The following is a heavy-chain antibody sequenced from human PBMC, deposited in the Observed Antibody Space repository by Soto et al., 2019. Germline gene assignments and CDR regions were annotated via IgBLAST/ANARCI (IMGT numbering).Heavy chain of an antibody. CDR1: GFTFGDYA. CDR2: IRSKAYGGTT. V-gene: IGHV3-49*03. Sequence: GGSLRLSCTASGFTFGDYAMSWFRQAPGKGLEWVGFIRSKAYGGTTEYAASVKGRFTISRDDSKSIAYLQMNSLKTEDTAVYYCTRRMEWLPRGAFDIWGQGTMVTVSS. D-gene: IGHD5-12*01. J-gene: IGHJ3*02. CDR3: TRRMEWLPRGAFDI.